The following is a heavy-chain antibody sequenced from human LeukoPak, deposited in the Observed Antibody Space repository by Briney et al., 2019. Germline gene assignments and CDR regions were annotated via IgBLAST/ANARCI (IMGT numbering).Heavy chain of an antibody. CDR3: ASPGGYYDSTGYKAFDI. D-gene: IGHD3-22*01. Sequence: GESLKISCKGSGYTFTSYWIGWVRQMPGKGLEWMGIIYPGDSDTRYSPSFQGQVTISADKSISTAYLQWSSLKASDTAMYYCASPGGYYDSTGYKAFDIWGQGTMVTVSS. V-gene: IGHV5-51*01. CDR2: IYPGDSDT. CDR1: GYTFTSYW. J-gene: IGHJ3*02.